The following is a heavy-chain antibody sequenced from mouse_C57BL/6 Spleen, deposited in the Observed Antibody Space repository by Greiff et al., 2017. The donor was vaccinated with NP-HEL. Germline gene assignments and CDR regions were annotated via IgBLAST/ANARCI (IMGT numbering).Heavy chain of an antibody. J-gene: IGHJ1*03. CDR2: IYPRSGNT. Sequence: QVQLKQSGAELARPGASVKLSCKASGYTFTSYGISWVKQRTGQGLEWIGEIYPRSGNTYYNEKFKGKATLTADKSSRTAYMELRSLTSEDSAVYFCARQGYYGSSLWYFDVWGTGTTVTVSS. CDR3: ARQGYYGSSLWYFDV. D-gene: IGHD1-1*01. CDR1: GYTFTSYG. V-gene: IGHV1-81*01.